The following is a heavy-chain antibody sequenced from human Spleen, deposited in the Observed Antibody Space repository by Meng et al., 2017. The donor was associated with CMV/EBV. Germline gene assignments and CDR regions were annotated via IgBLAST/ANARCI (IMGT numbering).Heavy chain of an antibody. CDR3: ARGYYDFPY. V-gene: IGHV1-46*01. D-gene: IGHD3-3*01. J-gene: IGHJ1*01. Sequence: KISCKASGFSFTSYFLTWVPQAPGQGLEWMGIINPSGGSTTYAQKFQGRVTMTRDTSTSTVYMELTSLTSEDTAMYYCARGYYDFPYWGQGTLVTVSS. CDR2: INPSGGST. CDR1: GFSFTSYF.